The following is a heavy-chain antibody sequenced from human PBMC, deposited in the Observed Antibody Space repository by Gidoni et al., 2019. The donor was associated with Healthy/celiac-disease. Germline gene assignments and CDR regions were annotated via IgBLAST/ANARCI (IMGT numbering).Heavy chain of an antibody. D-gene: IGHD5-12*01. Sequence: QVQLVESGGGVVQPGRSLRLSCAASGFTFSSYGMHWVRQAPGKGLGWVAVISYDGSNKYYADSVKGRFTISRDNSKNTLYLQMNSLRAEDTAVYYCAKDLYRDYYYYGMDVWGQGTTVTVSS. V-gene: IGHV3-30*18. CDR3: AKDLYRDYYYYGMDV. CDR1: GFTFSSYG. CDR2: ISYDGSNK. J-gene: IGHJ6*02.